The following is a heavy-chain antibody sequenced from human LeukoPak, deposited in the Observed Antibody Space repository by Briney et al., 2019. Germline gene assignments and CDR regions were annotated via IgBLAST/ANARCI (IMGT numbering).Heavy chain of an antibody. V-gene: IGHV4-61*01. CDR3: ARGRGRYCSSTSCLRAFDY. Sequence: SETLSLTCTVSGGSVSSGSYYWSWIRQPPGKGLEWIGYIYYSGSTNYNPSLKSRVTISVDTSKNQFSLKLSSVTAADTAVYYCARGRGRYCSSTSCLRAFDYWGQGTLVTVSS. CDR1: GGSVSSGSYY. J-gene: IGHJ4*02. D-gene: IGHD2-2*01. CDR2: IYYSGST.